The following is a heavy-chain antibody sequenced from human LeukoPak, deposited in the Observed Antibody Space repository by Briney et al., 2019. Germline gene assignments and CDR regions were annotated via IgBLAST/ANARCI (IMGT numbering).Heavy chain of an antibody. V-gene: IGHV4-34*01. CDR2: INHSGST. Sequence: PSETLSLTCAAYGGTFSGYYLSWIRQPPGKGLEWIGEINHSGSTNYNPSLKSRVTISVDTSKNQFSLKLSSVTAADTAVYYWARGFTIFGVKRAEYYMDVWGKGTTVTVSS. CDR1: GGTFSGYY. CDR3: ARGFTIFGVKRAEYYMDV. J-gene: IGHJ6*03. D-gene: IGHD3-3*01.